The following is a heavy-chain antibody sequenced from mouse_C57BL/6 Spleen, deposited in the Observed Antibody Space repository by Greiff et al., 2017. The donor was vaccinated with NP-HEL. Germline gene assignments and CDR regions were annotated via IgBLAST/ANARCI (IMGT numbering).Heavy chain of an antibody. CDR3: TGNAYEYDVRGGFAY. D-gene: IGHD2-4*01. V-gene: IGHV14-1*01. J-gene: IGHJ3*01. CDR1: GFNIKDYY. CDR2: IDPEDGYT. Sequence: VQLQQSGAELVRPGASVKLSCTASGFNIKDYYMHWVKQRPEQGLEWIGRIDPEDGYTEYAPQFQGTATMTADTSANTAYLQLSSLTSEDTAVYYWTGNAYEYDVRGGFAYWGQGTLVTVSA.